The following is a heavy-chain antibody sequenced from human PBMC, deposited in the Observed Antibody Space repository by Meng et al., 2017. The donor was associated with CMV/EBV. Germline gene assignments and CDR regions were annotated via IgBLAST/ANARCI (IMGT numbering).Heavy chain of an antibody. D-gene: IGHD6-13*01. CDR3: ARVGGIAAADSFDY. CDR1: GFTFSSYA. CDR2: ISYDGSNK. J-gene: IGHJ4*02. Sequence: QVQLVGAGGGVVQPGRSLRLSCAASGFTFSSYAMHWVRQAPGKGLEWVAVISYDGSNKYYADSVKGRFTISRDNSKNTLYLQMNSLRAEDTAVYYCARVGGIAAADSFDYWGQGTLVTVSS. V-gene: IGHV3-30-3*01.